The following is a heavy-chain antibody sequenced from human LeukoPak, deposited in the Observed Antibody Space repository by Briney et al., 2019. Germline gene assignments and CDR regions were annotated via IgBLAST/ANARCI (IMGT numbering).Heavy chain of an antibody. V-gene: IGHV3-30*04. CDR1: GFTFSSYA. D-gene: IGHD3-10*01. CDR3: ARVPTM. Sequence: PGGSLRLSCAASGFTFSSYAMHWVRQAPGKGLEWVAVISYDGSNKYYADSVKGRFTISRDNSKNTLYLQINSLRAEDTAVYYCARVPTMWGQGTLVTVSS. CDR2: ISYDGSNK. J-gene: IGHJ4*02.